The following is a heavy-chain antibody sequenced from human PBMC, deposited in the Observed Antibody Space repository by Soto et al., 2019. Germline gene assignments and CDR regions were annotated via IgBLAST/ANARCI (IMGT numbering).Heavy chain of an antibody. J-gene: IGHJ4*02. D-gene: IGHD4-4*01. V-gene: IGHV4-59*08. CDR3: ARVYLTNFDY. CDR1: GGSISGSY. CDR2: VYYTGST. Sequence: SETLSLTCSVSGGSISGSYWSWIRQSPGKGLEWLGYVYYTGSTNYSPSLRSRVSISVXXXXXXFXLXLXXXTAAXTAVYYCARVYLTNFDYWGQGTLVTVSS.